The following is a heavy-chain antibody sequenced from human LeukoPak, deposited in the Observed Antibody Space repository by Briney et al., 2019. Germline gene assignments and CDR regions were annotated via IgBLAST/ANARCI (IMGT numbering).Heavy chain of an antibody. CDR2: ISWNSGNI. CDR3: AKSKNRYSGYDTDAFDI. J-gene: IGHJ3*02. Sequence: GGSLRLSCAASGFTFDDYAIHWVRQAPGKGLEWVSGISWNSGNIGYADSVKGRFTISRDNAKNSLYLQMNSLRAEDAALYYCAKSKNRYSGYDTDAFDIWGQGTMVTVSS. CDR1: GFTFDDYA. D-gene: IGHD5-12*01. V-gene: IGHV3-9*01.